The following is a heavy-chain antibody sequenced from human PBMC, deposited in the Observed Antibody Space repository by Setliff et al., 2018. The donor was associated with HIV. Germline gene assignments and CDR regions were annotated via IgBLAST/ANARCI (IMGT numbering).Heavy chain of an antibody. CDR2: IYYSGST. CDR3: ARGSRGYSYAYYYYYMDV. J-gene: IGHJ6*03. Sequence: RDPPGKGLEWIGYIYYSGSTNYNPSLKSRVTISVDTSKNQLSLKLSSVTAADTAVYYCARGSRGYSYAYYYYYMDVWGKGTTVTVSS. D-gene: IGHD5-18*01. V-gene: IGHV4-59*01.